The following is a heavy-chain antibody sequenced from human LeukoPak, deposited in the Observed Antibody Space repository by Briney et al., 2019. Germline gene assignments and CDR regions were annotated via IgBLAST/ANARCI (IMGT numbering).Heavy chain of an antibody. D-gene: IGHD5-24*01. CDR3: ARGVRWLQLSYFDY. V-gene: IGHV4-31*03. CDR2: VPYSGST. CDR1: GGSISSGGYY. J-gene: IGHJ4*02. Sequence: SQPLSLTCSVSGGSISSGGYYWSWIRQHPGKGLEWIGYVPYSGSTFYNPSLKSRVTISLDTTKNQFSLRLTSVTAADTAVYYCARGVRWLQLSYFDYWGQGTLVTVSS.